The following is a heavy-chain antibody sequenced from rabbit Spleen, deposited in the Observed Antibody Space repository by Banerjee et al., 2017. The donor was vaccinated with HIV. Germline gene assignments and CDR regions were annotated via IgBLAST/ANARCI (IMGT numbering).Heavy chain of an antibody. CDR1: GFPFNSNYY. CDR2: IGTGSSGSS. J-gene: IGHJ4*01. CDR3: ARDQAGDADYGPYYLNF. V-gene: IGHV1S40*01. D-gene: IGHD2-1*01. Sequence: QSLEESGGDLVKPGTSLTLTCTASGFPFNSNYYMCWVRQAPGKGLEWIACIGTGSSGSSYYASWATGRFTCSKTSSTTVTLQMTSLTAADTATYFCARDQAGDADYGPYYLNFWGPGTLVTVS.